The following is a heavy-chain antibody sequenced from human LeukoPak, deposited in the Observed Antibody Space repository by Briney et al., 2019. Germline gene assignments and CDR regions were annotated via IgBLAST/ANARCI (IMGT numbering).Heavy chain of an antibody. Sequence: SETLSLTCAVYGGSFSGYYWSWIRQPPGKGLEWIGEINHSGSTNYNPSLKSRVTISVDTSKNQFSLKLSSVTAADTAVYYCAREQGSGYDLDYWGQGTRVTVSS. J-gene: IGHJ4*02. D-gene: IGHD5-12*01. CDR2: INHSGST. CDR3: AREQGSGYDLDY. V-gene: IGHV4-34*01. CDR1: GGSFSGYY.